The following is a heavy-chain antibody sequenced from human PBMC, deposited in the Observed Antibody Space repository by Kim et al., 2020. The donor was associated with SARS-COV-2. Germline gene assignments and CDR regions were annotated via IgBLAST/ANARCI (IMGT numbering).Heavy chain of an antibody. CDR3: ATDSRGGWFDP. Sequence: SETLSLTCTVSGGSISSGGYYWSWIRQHPGKGLEWIGYIYYSGSTYYNPSLKSRVTISVDTSKNQFSLKLSSVTAADTAMYYCATDSRGGWFDPWGQGTLVTVSS. J-gene: IGHJ5*02. CDR1: GGSISSGGYY. V-gene: IGHV4-31*03. CDR2: IYYSGST.